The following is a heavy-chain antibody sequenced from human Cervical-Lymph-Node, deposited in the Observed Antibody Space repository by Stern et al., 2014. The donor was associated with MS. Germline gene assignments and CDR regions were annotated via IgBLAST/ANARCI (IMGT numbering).Heavy chain of an antibody. CDR2: VIPFIGIP. D-gene: IGHD3-10*01. J-gene: IGHJ5*02. CDR1: GG. V-gene: IGHV1-69*17. Sequence: QVQLMQSGAEVKKPGSSVKVSCKSSGGISWVRQAPGQGLEWMGGVIPFIGIPNYAQKFQGRVTITADTSTNTTYLHLSRLTSADSAVYYCARGSGDNWFDPWGQGTLVTVSS. CDR3: ARGSGDNWFDP.